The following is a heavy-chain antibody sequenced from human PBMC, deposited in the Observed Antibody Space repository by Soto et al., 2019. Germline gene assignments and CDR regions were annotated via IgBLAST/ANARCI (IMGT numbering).Heavy chain of an antibody. Sequence: SETLSLTCTVSGTSISSYYWSWIRQPPGKGLEWIANIHYSGTTNYNPSLASRVTLSVDTSKNHFYLKMASVTASDRAMYFCAGYNSYAIDYLGRGTLLTVSS. CDR2: IHYSGTT. V-gene: IGHV4-59*01. CDR1: GTSISSYY. D-gene: IGHD2-8*01. J-gene: IGHJ4*02. CDR3: AGYNSYAIDY.